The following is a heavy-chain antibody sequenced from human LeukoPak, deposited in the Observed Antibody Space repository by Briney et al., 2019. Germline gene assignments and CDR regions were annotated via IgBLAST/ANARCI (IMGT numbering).Heavy chain of an antibody. Sequence: GASVKVSCKASGYTFTSYYMHWVRQAPGQGLEWMGIINPSGGSTSYAQKFQGRVTMTRDTSTSTVYMELSSLRSEDTAVYYCARGLTNYDSSGYYQIFAYWGQGTLVTVSS. CDR3: ARGLTNYDSSGYYQIFAY. V-gene: IGHV1-46*01. CDR1: GYTFTSYY. J-gene: IGHJ4*02. CDR2: INPSGGST. D-gene: IGHD3-22*01.